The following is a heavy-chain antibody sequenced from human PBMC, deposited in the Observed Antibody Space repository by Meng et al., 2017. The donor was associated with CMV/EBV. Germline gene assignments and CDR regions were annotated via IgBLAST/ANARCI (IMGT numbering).Heavy chain of an antibody. V-gene: IGHV1-69*01. CDR3: ARGSGAGTTWSYFDY. CDR2: IIPIFGTA. D-gene: IGHD1-7*01. CDR1: GGTFSSYA. J-gene: IGHJ4*02. Sequence: VQLVQSGAEVKQPRSSVKVSCKASGGTFSSYAISWVRQAPGQGLEWMGGIIPIFGTANYAQKFQGRVTITADESTSTAYMELSSLRFEDTAVYYCARGSGAGTTWSYFDYWGQGTLVTVSS.